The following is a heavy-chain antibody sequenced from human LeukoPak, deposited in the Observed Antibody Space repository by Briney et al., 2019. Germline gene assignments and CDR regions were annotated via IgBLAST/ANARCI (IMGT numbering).Heavy chain of an antibody. D-gene: IGHD1-1*01. CDR2: IYPGDSDT. Sequence: GESLKISFKGSGSRFTNYWIGWVRQMPGKGLEWMGIIYPGDSDTRYSPSFQGQVTISADKSISTAYLQWSSLKASDTAMYYCARLGNWNDVDYWGQGTLVTVSS. CDR1: GSRFTNYW. V-gene: IGHV5-51*01. CDR3: ARLGNWNDVDY. J-gene: IGHJ4*02.